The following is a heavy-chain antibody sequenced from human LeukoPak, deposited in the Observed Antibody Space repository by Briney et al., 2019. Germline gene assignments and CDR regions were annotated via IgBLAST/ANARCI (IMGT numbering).Heavy chain of an antibody. V-gene: IGHV4-39*01. CDR3: ARRPYYDSSGCYSPLGFDY. CDR2: IYFSGTT. J-gene: IGHJ4*02. Sequence: PSETLSLTCTVSGGSFRSSSYFWAWIRQSPQKGLEWIGCIYFSGTTYYNPSLKSRVAITLDTPKNQFSLKLTSVTAADTAVYYCARRPYYDSSGCYSPLGFDYWGQGILVTVSS. CDR1: GGSFRSSSYF. D-gene: IGHD3-22*01.